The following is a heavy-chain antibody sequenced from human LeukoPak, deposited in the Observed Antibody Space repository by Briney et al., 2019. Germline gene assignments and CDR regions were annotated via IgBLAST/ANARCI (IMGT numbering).Heavy chain of an antibody. V-gene: IGHV5-51*01. J-gene: IGHJ4*02. CDR1: GYSFSTYW. CDR3: ARGRSTSCYDY. CDR2: IYPGDSDT. Sequence: GESLKISCKGFGYSFSTYWIGWVRQMSGKGLEWMGIIYPGDSDTRYSPSLQGQVTMSADKSISTAYLQWSSLKASDTAMYYCARGRSTSCYDYWGQGTLVTVSS. D-gene: IGHD2-2*01.